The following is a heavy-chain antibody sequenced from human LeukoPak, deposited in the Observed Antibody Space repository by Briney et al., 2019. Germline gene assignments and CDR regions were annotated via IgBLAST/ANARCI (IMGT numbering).Heavy chain of an antibody. J-gene: IGHJ4*02. CDR1: GFTFSSYG. V-gene: IGHV3-30*18. CDR3: AKDSSIAAADYYFDY. D-gene: IGHD6-13*01. CDR2: ISYDGSNK. Sequence: GRSLRLSCAASGFTFSSYGIHWVRQAPGKGLEWVAVISYDGSNKYYADSVKGRFTISRDNSKNTLYLQMNSLRAEDTAVYYCAKDSSIAAADYYFDYWGQGTLVTVSS.